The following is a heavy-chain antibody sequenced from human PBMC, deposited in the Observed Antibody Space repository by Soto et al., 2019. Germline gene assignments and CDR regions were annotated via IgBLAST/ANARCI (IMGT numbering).Heavy chain of an antibody. CDR3: AMVDVYVTPSPQDV. CDR1: GYTFTRYG. CDR2: INTYSGNT. D-gene: IGHD3-16*01. V-gene: IGHV1-18*01. Sequence: QVQLVQSGAEVKNPGASVKVSCKASGYTFTRYGIGWARQAPGQGLEWMGWINTYSGNTNYAQKVQGRVTLTTDTSTSTAYMELRSLRSNDTAIYNCAMVDVYVTPSPQDVWGQGTTVIVSS. J-gene: IGHJ6*01.